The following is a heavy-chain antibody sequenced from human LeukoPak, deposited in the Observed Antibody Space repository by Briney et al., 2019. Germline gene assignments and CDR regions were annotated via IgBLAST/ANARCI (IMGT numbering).Heavy chain of an antibody. CDR3: ARGRSSGYYY. J-gene: IGHJ4*02. V-gene: IGHV4-34*01. Sequence: PSETLSLTCAVYGGSFSGYYWSWICQPPGKGLEWIGEINHSGSTNYNPSLKSRVTISVDTSKNQFSLKLSSVTAADTAVYYCARGRSSGYYYWGQGTLVTVSS. CDR1: GGSFSGYY. D-gene: IGHD3-22*01. CDR2: INHSGST.